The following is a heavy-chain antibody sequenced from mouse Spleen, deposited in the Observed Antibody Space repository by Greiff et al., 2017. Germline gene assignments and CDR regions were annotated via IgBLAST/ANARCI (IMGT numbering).Heavy chain of an antibody. CDR3: ARFPLYGSSDDY. Sequence: EVQLQQSGPELVKPGASVKISCKASGYSFTGYYMNWVKQSPEKSLEWIGEINPSTGGTTYNQKFKAKATLTVDKSSSTAYMQLKSLTSEDSAVYYCARFPLYGSSDDYWGQGTTLTVSS. D-gene: IGHD1-1*01. V-gene: IGHV1-42*01. CDR1: GYSFTGYY. CDR2: INPSTGGT. J-gene: IGHJ2*01.